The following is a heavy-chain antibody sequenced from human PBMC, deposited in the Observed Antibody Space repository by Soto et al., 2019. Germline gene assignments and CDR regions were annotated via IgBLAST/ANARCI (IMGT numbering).Heavy chain of an antibody. J-gene: IGHJ4*02. CDR3: AKAVTFYSSGWLINFDY. Sequence: EVQLLESGGGLVQPGGSLRLSCAASGFTFSSYAMSWVRQAPGKGLEWVSAISGSGGSTYYADSVKGRFTISRDNSKNTLYLQMNSLRAEDTAVYYCAKAVTFYSSGWLINFDYWGQGTLVTVSS. CDR2: ISGSGGST. D-gene: IGHD6-19*01. CDR1: GFTFSSYA. V-gene: IGHV3-23*01.